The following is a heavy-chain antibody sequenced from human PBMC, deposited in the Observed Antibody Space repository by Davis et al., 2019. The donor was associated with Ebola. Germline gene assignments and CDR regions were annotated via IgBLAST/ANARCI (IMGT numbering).Heavy chain of an antibody. CDR1: GGSISSGVNY. Sequence: MPSETLSLTCTVSGGSISSGVNYWSWVRQHPGKGLEWIGYIYYSGSTYYNPSLKSRVSISVDTSKNQFSLKVNSVTAADTAVYYCARVGLDALRDCLKLDCSGGSEYWGQGTLVTVSS. V-gene: IGHV4-31*03. D-gene: IGHD2-15*01. CDR3: ARVGLDALRDCLKLDCSGGSEY. CDR2: IYYSGST. J-gene: IGHJ4*02.